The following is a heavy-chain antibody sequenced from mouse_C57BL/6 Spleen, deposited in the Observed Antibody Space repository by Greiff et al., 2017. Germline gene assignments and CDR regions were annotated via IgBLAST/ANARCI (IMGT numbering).Heavy chain of an antibody. Sequence: EVKLMESGGGLVKPGGSLKLSCAASGFTFSSYAMSWVRQTPEKRLEWVATISDGGSYTYYPDNVKGRFTISRDNAKNNLYLQMSHLKSEDTAMYYCARALITTVVVDYWGQGTTRTVSS. D-gene: IGHD1-1*01. J-gene: IGHJ2*01. V-gene: IGHV5-4*03. CDR1: GFTFSSYA. CDR3: ARALITTVVVDY. CDR2: ISDGGSYT.